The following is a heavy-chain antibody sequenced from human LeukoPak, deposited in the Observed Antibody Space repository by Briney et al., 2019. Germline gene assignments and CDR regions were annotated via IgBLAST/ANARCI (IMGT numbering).Heavy chain of an antibody. CDR2: IKQDGSEK. D-gene: IGHD1-26*01. CDR1: GFTFSSYW. CDR3: ARESLGGSSEVDY. V-gene: IGHV3-7*01. J-gene: IGHJ4*02. Sequence: GGSLRLSCAASGFTFSSYWMSWVRQAPGKGLEWVANIKQDGSEKYYVDSVKGRFIISRENAKNSLYLQMNSLRAEDTAVYYCARESLGGSSEVDYWGQGTLVTVSS.